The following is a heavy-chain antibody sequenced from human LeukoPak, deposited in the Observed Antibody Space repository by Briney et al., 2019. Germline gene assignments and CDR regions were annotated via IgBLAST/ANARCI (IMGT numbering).Heavy chain of an antibody. CDR1: GYTFISYD. Sequence: ASVKVSCKASGYTFISYDINWVRQATGQGLEWTGWMNPNSGITGYTQKFQGRVSMTRNTSISTAYMELNSLKSEDTAVYYCARGRYYFGSNGRTPFDYWGQGTPVTVSS. J-gene: IGHJ4*02. V-gene: IGHV1-8*01. D-gene: IGHD3-22*01. CDR3: ARGRYYFGSNGRTPFDY. CDR2: MNPNSGIT.